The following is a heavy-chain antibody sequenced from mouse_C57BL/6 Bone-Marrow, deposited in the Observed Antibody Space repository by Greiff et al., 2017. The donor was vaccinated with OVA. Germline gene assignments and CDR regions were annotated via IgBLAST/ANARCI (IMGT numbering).Heavy chain of an antibody. D-gene: IGHD2-5*01. CDR3: ARSESNYRIAY. V-gene: IGHV1-4*01. CDR1: GYTFTSYT. CDR2: INPSSGYT. J-gene: IGHJ3*01. Sequence: VKLQQSGAELARPGASVKMSCKASGYTFTSYTMHWVKQRPGQGLEWIGYINPSSGYTKYNQKFKDKATLTADKSSSTAYMQLSSLTSEDSAVYYCARSESNYRIAYWGQGTRVTVSA.